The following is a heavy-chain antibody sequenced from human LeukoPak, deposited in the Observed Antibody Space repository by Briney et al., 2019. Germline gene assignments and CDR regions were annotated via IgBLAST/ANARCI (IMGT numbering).Heavy chain of an antibody. J-gene: IGHJ4*02. CDR3: AVTGGTGY. CDR1: GFTFSSYN. CDR2: ISSGSTTI. Sequence: GGSLRLSCAASGFTFSSYNMKWVRQAPGKGLEWVSYISSGSTTIYYADSVKGRFTISRDNAKNSLYLQMNSQRAEDTAVYYCAVTGGTGYWGQGTLVTVSS. D-gene: IGHD1-20*01. V-gene: IGHV3-48*01.